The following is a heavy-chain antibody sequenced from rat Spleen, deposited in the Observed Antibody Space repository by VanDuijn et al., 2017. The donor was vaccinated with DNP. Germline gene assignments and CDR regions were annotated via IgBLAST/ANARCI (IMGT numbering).Heavy chain of an antibody. CDR1: GFTFSNYG. J-gene: IGHJ2*01. CDR3: ATLLY. CDR2: ITNSGGST. Sequence: EVQLVESGGGLVQPGRSLKLSCAASGFTFSNYGMAWVRQAPTKGLEWVASITNSGGSTYYRDSVKGRFTISRDNAKSTLYLQMDSLRSEDTATYYCATLLYWGQGVMVTVSS. V-gene: IGHV5S13*01.